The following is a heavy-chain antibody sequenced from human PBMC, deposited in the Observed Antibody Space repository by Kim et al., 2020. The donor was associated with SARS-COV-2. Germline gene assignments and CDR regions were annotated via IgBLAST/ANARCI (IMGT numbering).Heavy chain of an antibody. J-gene: IGHJ4*02. CDR2: VYYSGTA. CDR1: NGSISNSYFF. V-gene: IGHV4-39*01. CDR3: ARWGPYDSPFEY. D-gene: IGHD3-22*01. Sequence: SETLSLTCIVSNGSISNSYFFWGWIRQPPGKGLEWIGSVYYSGTAYYTPSLKSRVTISVDTSNNQFSLHLNSVTAADTAVYYCARWGPYDSPFEYWGLGILVTVSS.